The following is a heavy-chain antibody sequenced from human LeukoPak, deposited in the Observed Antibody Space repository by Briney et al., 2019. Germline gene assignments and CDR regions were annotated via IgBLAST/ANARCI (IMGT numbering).Heavy chain of an antibody. Sequence: PGGSLRLSCAASGFTFSSYAMSWVRQAPGKGLEWVSAITGSGGSTYYADSVKGRFTISRDNAKNTLYLQMNSLRAEDTAVYYCARDGSSWGLSDYWGQGTLVTVSS. CDR3: ARDGSSWGLSDY. CDR2: ITGSGGST. CDR1: GFTFSSYA. J-gene: IGHJ4*02. V-gene: IGHV3-23*01. D-gene: IGHD2-2*01.